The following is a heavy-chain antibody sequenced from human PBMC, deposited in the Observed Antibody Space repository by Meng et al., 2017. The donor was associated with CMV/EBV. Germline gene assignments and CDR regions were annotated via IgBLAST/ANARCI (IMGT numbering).Heavy chain of an antibody. D-gene: IGHD6-19*01. V-gene: IGHV3-74*01. CDR1: GFNLSIDW. CDR2: IIGEGRNT. CDR3: ASPPGYGSGWYLN. Sequence: TASGFNLSIDWMRWVRQAPGKGLVEGSGIIGEGRNTNYENSVRGRFNISKDNAKNTLYLQMNSLRADDTAVYYCASPPGYGSGWYLNWGQGTLVTVSS. J-gene: IGHJ4*02.